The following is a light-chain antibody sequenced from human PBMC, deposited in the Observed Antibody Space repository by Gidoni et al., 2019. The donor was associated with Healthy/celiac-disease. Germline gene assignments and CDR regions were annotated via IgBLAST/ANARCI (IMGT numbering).Light chain of an antibody. CDR1: SSNIGSNY. J-gene: IGLJ3*02. V-gene: IGLV1-47*01. Sequence: QSVLTQPPSASGTPGQRVTISCSGSSSNIGSNYVYWYQQLPGTVPKLLIYRNNQRPSGVPDRFSGSKSGTSASLAISGLRSEDEADYYCAAWDDSLGGWVFGGGTKLTVL. CDR3: AAWDDSLGGWV. CDR2: RNN.